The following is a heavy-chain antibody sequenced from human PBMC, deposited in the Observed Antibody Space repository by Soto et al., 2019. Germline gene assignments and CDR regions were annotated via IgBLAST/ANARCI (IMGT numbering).Heavy chain of an antibody. V-gene: IGHV5-51*01. CDR3: ERHPYGDYDAMYV. CDR1: GYIFTNYW. D-gene: IGHD4-17*01. CDR2: IYPGDTDT. J-gene: IGHJ6*02. Sequence: EVQLVQSGAEVKKPGESLKISCKGSGYIFTNYWIGWVRQMPGKGLEWMGIIYPGDTDTRYSPSFQGQVTISADWSISTAYLQWSSLKASDTAMYYCERHPYGDYDAMYVWGQGTKVTVSS.